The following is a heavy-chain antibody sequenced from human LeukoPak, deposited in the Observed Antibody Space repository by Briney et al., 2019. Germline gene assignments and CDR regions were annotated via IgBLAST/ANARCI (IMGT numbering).Heavy chain of an antibody. V-gene: IGHV3-23*01. J-gene: IGHJ4*02. CDR3: AKDYNYDSAGYSFGY. CDR1: GFTFSSYA. Sequence: PGGSLRLTCAVSGFTFSSYAMIWVRQAPGKGLEWVSGISGSGTRTYYADSVKGRFTIPRDNSKNTLYLQMNSLRAEDTAVYFCAKDYNYDSAGYSFGYWGQGTLVTVSS. CDR2: ISGSGTRT. D-gene: IGHD3-22*01.